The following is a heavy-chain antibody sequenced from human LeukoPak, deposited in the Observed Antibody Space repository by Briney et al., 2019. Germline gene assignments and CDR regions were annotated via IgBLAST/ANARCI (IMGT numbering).Heavy chain of an antibody. Sequence: SDTLSLTRAVYGRSFSGYYWSWIRQPPGKGREWIGAIKHSGTTNNNPSLKSRVTLSVDTSKNQFFLKLSSVTAADTAVYYCARHPVFYNWNDFVSYWFDPWGQGTLVTVSS. J-gene: IGHJ5*02. D-gene: IGHD1-1*01. CDR1: GRSFSGYY. V-gene: IGHV4-34*01. CDR2: IKHSGTT. CDR3: ARHPVFYNWNDFVSYWFDP.